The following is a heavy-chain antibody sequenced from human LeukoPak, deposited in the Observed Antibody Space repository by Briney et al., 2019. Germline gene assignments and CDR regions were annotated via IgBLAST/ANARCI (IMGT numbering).Heavy chain of an antibody. CDR3: ARGPYYYGSGSYSYYYYYGMDV. Sequence: SETPSLTCAVYGGSFSGYYWSWIRQPPGKGLEWIGEINHSGSTNYNPSLKSRVTISVDTSKNQFSLKLSSVTAADTAVYYCARGPYYYGSGSYSYYYYYGMDVWGQGTTVTVSS. D-gene: IGHD3-10*01. V-gene: IGHV4-34*01. J-gene: IGHJ6*02. CDR1: GGSFSGYY. CDR2: INHSGST.